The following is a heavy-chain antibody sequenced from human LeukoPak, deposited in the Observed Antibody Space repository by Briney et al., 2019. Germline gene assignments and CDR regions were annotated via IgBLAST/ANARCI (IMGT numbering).Heavy chain of an antibody. CDR2: IYPGDSDT. V-gene: IGHV5-51*01. CDR3: ARVDCSRTSCNSYGMDV. Sequence: GESLKISCKGSGYSFTSYWIGWVRQMPGKGLEWMGIIYPGDSDTRYSPSFQGQVTISADKSISTAYLQWSSLKASDTAMYHCARVDCSRTSCNSYGMDVWGQGTTVTVSS. J-gene: IGHJ6*02. D-gene: IGHD2-2*02. CDR1: GYSFTSYW.